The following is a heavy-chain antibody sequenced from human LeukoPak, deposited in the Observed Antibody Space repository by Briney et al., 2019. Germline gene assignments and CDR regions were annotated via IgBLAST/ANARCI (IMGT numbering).Heavy chain of an antibody. CDR3: ARGPQWRGDSYYIDV. D-gene: IGHD6-19*01. J-gene: IGHJ6*03. Sequence: ASVKVSCKASGYTFTNFDINWVRQAPGQGLEWMGWINPNSGNTGYAQKFQGRVTMTMNTSITTAYMELSSLISEDTAVYYCARGPQWRGDSYYIDVRGRGTTVTVSS. CDR2: INPNSGNT. V-gene: IGHV1-8*01. CDR1: GYTFTNFD.